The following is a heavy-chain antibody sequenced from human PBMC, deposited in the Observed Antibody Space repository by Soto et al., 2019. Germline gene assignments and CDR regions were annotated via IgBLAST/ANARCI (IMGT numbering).Heavy chain of an antibody. CDR1: GFTFSSYG. CDR3: AKERYYGGTSVPGD. V-gene: IGHV3-30*18. Sequence: QVQLVESGGGVVQPGRSLRLSCAASGFTFSSYGMHWVRQAPGKGLEWVAVISYDGSNKYYADSVKGRFTISRDNSKNTLYLQMNSLRAEDTAVYYCAKERYYGGTSVPGDWGQGTLVTVSS. J-gene: IGHJ4*02. CDR2: ISYDGSNK. D-gene: IGHD4-17*01.